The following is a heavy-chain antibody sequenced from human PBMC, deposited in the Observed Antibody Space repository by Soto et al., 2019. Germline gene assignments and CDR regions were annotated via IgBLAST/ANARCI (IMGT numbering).Heavy chain of an antibody. V-gene: IGHV4-34*01. Sequence: TLSLTGAVYGGSFSGYYWSWIRQPPGKGLEWIGEINHSGSTNYNPSLKSRVTISVDTSKNQFSLKLRSVTAADTAVYYCVGGLSEWGRIDFWGQGTLVTVSS. CDR2: INHSGST. D-gene: IGHD3-3*01. CDR1: GGSFSGYY. CDR3: VGGLSEWGRIDF. J-gene: IGHJ4*02.